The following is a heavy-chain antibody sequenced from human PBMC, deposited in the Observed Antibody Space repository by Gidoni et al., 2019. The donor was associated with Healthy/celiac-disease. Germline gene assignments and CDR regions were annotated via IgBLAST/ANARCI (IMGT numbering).Heavy chain of an antibody. J-gene: IGHJ4*02. CDR2: ISYDGSNK. Sequence: QVQLVESGGGVVQPGRSLRLSCAASGFTFSSYGMHWVRQAPGKGLEWVAVISYDGSNKYYADSVKGRFTISRDNSKNTLYLQMNSLRAEDTAVYYCAKDDDYGDYSGGSDYWGQGTLVTVSS. CDR1: GFTFSSYG. CDR3: AKDDDYGDYSGGSDY. D-gene: IGHD4-17*01. V-gene: IGHV3-30*18.